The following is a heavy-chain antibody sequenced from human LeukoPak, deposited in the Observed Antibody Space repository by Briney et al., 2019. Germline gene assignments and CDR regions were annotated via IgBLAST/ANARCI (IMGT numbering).Heavy chain of an antibody. CDR2: INPNSGGT. D-gene: IGHD3-10*01. J-gene: IGHJ4*02. V-gene: IGHV1-2*02. CDR3: ATYYSDTSARD. Sequence: GASVKVSHKASGHIFTAYYMFWVRQAPGQGLEWMGWINPNSGGTNLAPNFQGRVTLTSDTSISTAYMELSGLTSDDTAVYFCATYYSDTSARDWGQGTLVTVSS. CDR1: GHIFTAYY.